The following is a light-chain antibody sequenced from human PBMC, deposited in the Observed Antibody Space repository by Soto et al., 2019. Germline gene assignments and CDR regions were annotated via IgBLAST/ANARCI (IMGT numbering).Light chain of an antibody. V-gene: IGKV1-9*01. CDR1: QDIAHN. CDR2: EKS. J-gene: IGKJ4*01. CDR3: QQCSAHQLF. Sequence: DIQLTQSPSVLSASIGDRVSISCRASQDIAHNLNWYQQKPGRAPQLLIFEKSTLLFGVPARFSGSGSGTEVTHTIRRLQPEDSGSYYSQQCSAHQLFFGGGTKVQIK.